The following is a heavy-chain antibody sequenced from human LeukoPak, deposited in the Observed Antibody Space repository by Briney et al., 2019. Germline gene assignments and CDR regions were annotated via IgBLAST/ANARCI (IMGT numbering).Heavy chain of an antibody. Sequence: ASVKVSCKASGYTFTSYDINWVRQATGQGREWMGWMNPNSGNTGYAQKFQGRVTMTRNTSISTAYMELSRLRSDDTAVYYCARKMVRGVSGFDYWGQGTLVTVSS. CDR3: ARKMVRGVSGFDY. J-gene: IGHJ4*02. CDR2: MNPNSGNT. V-gene: IGHV1-8*01. CDR1: GYTFTSYD. D-gene: IGHD3-10*01.